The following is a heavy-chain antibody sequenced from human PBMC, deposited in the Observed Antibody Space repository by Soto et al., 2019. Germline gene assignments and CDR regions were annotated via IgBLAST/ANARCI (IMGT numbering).Heavy chain of an antibody. Sequence: PGGSLRLSCAASGFIFSDYAMSWVRQTPGKGLEWVSIINDNGTTYYANSVKGRFTISRDNSKNTLYLQILSLRAEDTAVYYCARDSYTRYWGQGTLVTVSS. CDR2: INDNGTT. D-gene: IGHD4-4*01. V-gene: IGHV3-23*01. CDR3: ARDSYTRY. J-gene: IGHJ4*02. CDR1: GFIFSDYA.